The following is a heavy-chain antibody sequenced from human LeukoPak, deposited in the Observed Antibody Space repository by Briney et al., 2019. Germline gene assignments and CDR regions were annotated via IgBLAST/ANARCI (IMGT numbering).Heavy chain of an antibody. CDR2: IYYSGST. CDR1: GGSISSGGYY. V-gene: IGHV4-31*03. Sequence: SETLSLTCTVSGGSISSGGYYWSWIRQHPGKGLEWIGHIYYSGSTYYNPSLKSRVTISVDTSKNQFSLKLSSVTAADTAVYYCARAAGDYYDSSGYYAYYFDYWGQGTLVTVSS. CDR3: ARAAGDYYDSSGYYAYYFDY. D-gene: IGHD3-22*01. J-gene: IGHJ4*02.